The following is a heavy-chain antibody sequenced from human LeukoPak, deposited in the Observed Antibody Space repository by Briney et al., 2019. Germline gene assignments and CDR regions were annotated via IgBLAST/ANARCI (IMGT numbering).Heavy chain of an antibody. CDR2: IYYSGST. Sequence: PSETLSLTCTVSGGSISSYYWSWIRQPPGKGLEWIGYIYYSGSTNYNPSLKSRVTISVDTSKNQFSLKLSSVTAADTAVYYCARGRVGATRRDLDYWGQGTLVTVSS. V-gene: IGHV4-59*01. J-gene: IGHJ4*02. CDR3: ARGRVGATRRDLDY. CDR1: GGSISSYY. D-gene: IGHD1-26*01.